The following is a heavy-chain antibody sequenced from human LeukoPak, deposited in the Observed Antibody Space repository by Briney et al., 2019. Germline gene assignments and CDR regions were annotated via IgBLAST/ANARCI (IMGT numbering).Heavy chain of an antibody. J-gene: IGHJ4*02. V-gene: IGHV3-7*01. CDR3: ARDLNWETY. Sequence: PGGSLRLSCAASGFTFSRSWMSWVRQAPGKGLEWVANIKQDGSEKYYVDSVKGRFTISRDNAKNSLYLQMNSLRAEGTAVYYCARDLNWETYWGQGTLVSVSS. D-gene: IGHD7-27*01. CDR2: IKQDGSEK. CDR1: GFTFSRSW.